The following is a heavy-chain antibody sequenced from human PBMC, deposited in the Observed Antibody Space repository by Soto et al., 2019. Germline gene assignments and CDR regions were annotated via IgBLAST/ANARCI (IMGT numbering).Heavy chain of an antibody. CDR1: GASVNTGDYY. V-gene: IGHV4-30-4*01. J-gene: IGHJ1*01. CDR2: IFYSGDT. CDR3: VGTGTTDDF. D-gene: IGHD1-7*01. Sequence: VQLQGSGPGLLKPSQTLSLTCTVSGASVNTGDYYWSYIRQPPGKGLEWLGYIFYSGDTYYNPSVKCRANISLNTSMNQFSLTLTSVTDADTALYYCVGTGTTDDFWGQGTLVTVSS.